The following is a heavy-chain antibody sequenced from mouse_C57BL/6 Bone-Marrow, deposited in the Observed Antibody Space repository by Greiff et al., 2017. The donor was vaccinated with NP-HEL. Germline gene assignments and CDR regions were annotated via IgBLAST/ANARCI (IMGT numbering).Heavy chain of an antibody. D-gene: IGHD2-4*01. V-gene: IGHV1-63*01. Sequence: VKLQESGAELVRPGTSVKMSCKASGYTFTNYWIGWAKQRPGHGLEWIGDIYPGGGYTNYNEKFKGKATMTADKSSSTAYMQFSSLTSEDSAIYYCAREGYDYDGFAYWGQGTLVTVSA. CDR1: GYTFTNYW. J-gene: IGHJ3*01. CDR2: IYPGGGYT. CDR3: AREGYDYDGFAY.